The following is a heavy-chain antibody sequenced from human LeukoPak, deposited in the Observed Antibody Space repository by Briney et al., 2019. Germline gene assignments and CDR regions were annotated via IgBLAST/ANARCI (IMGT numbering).Heavy chain of an antibody. D-gene: IGHD3-9*01. CDR2: INSDGINT. V-gene: IGHV3-74*01. CDR3: ARQGILRYFDWPHWFDP. J-gene: IGHJ5*02. CDR1: GFTFSNYW. Sequence: GGSLRLSCAASGFTFSNYWMHWVRQAPGKGLVWVSRINSDGINTSYADSVKGRFTISRDNAKNTLNLQMNSLRAEDTAVYYCARQGILRYFDWPHWFDPWGQGTLVTVSS.